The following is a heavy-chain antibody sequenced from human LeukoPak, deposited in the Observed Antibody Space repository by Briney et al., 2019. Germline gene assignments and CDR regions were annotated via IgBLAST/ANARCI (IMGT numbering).Heavy chain of an antibody. CDR1: GGSISSYY. CDR2: IYTSGST. CDR3: ARALSAEETRYRANGFGY. V-gene: IGHV4-4*07. Sequence: PSETLSLTCTVSGGSISSYYWSWIRQPAGKGLEWIGRIYTSGSTNYNPSLKSRVTISVDTSKNQFSLKLSSVTAADTAVYYCARALSAEETRYRANGFGYWGQGTLVTVSS. J-gene: IGHJ4*02. D-gene: IGHD1-14*01.